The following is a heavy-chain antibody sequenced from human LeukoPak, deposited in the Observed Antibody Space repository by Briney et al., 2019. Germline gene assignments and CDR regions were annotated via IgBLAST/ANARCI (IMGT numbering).Heavy chain of an antibody. CDR1: GGTFSSYA. D-gene: IGHD2-2*01. CDR3: ARSGYCSSTSCYLPY. J-gene: IGHJ4*02. Sequence: GASVKVSCKASGGTFSSYAISWVRQAPGQGREWMGGIIPIFGTANYAQKFQGRVTITADKSTSTAYMELSSLRSEDTAVYYCARSGYCSSTSCYLPYWGQGTLVTVSS. CDR2: IIPIFGTA. V-gene: IGHV1-69*06.